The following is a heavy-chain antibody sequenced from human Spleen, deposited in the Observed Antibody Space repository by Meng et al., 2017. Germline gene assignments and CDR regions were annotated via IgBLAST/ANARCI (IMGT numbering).Heavy chain of an antibody. J-gene: IGHJ4*02. D-gene: IGHD3-9*01. V-gene: IGHV3-48*03. CDR2: ISHSGSST. CDR1: GFTFSSYE. CDR3: ARDADWVIFDH. Sequence: GGSLRLSCAASGFTFSSYEMNWVRQAPGKGLEWVSYISHSGSSTFYADSVKGRFTISRDNAKNSLFLQMNSLRADDTAVYYCARDADWVIFDHWGQGALVTVSS.